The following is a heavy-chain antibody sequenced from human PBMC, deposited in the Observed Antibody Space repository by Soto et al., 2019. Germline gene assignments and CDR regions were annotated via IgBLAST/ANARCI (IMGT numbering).Heavy chain of an antibody. J-gene: IGHJ6*02. Sequence: QVQLVESGGGVVQPGRSLRLSCAASGFTFSSYGMHWVRQAPGKGLEWVAVISYDGSNKYYADSVKGRFTISRDNSKNTLYLQMNSLRAEDTAVYYCAKDGYYYGSGSYIHGMDVWGQGTTVTVSS. CDR2: ISYDGSNK. V-gene: IGHV3-30*18. CDR3: AKDGYYYGSGSYIHGMDV. D-gene: IGHD3-10*01. CDR1: GFTFSSYG.